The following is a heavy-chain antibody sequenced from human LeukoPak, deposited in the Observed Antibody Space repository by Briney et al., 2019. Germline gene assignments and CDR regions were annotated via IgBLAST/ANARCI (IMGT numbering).Heavy chain of an antibody. CDR3: ARCPPSRIAAAGTCYFDY. J-gene: IGHJ4*02. CDR2: ISAYNGNT. Sequence: ASVKVSRKASGYTFTSYGISWVRQAPGQGLEWMGWISAYNGNTNYAQKLQGRVTMTTDTSTSTAYMELRSLRSDDTAVYYCARCPPSRIAAAGTCYFDYWGQGTLVTVSS. D-gene: IGHD6-13*01. CDR1: GYTFTSYG. V-gene: IGHV1-18*01.